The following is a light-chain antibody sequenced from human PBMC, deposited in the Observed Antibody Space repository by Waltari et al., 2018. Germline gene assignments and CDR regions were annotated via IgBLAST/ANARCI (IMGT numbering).Light chain of an antibody. CDR3: QQYDNWPPNT. J-gene: IGKJ5*01. V-gene: IGKV3-15*01. Sequence: EIVMTQSPATLSVSPGDRVTLSCRASQSVSSNLAWYQQKPGQAPRLLIYGASTRATGIPARFSGSGSGTDFTLTISSLQSEDFAVYYCQQYDNWPPNTFGQGTRLEIK. CDR2: GAS. CDR1: QSVSSN.